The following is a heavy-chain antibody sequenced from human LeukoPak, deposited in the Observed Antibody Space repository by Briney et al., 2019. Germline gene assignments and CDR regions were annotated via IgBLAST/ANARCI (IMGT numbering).Heavy chain of an antibody. CDR3: ARDYDSSGYWGYFDY. J-gene: IGHJ4*02. CDR2: TSAYNGNT. V-gene: IGHV1-18*01. Sequence: ASVKVSCKASGYTFTSYGISWVRQAPGQGLEWMGWTSAYNGNTNYAQKLQGRVTMTTDTSTSTAYMELRSLRSDDTAVYYCARDYDSSGYWGYFDYWGQGTLVTVSS. D-gene: IGHD3-22*01. CDR1: GYTFTSYG.